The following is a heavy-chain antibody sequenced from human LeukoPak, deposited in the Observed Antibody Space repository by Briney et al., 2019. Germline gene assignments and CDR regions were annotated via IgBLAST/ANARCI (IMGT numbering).Heavy chain of an antibody. Sequence: SETLSLTCTVSGGSISSYYWSWIRQPPGKGLEWIGYIYYSGSTNYNPSLKSRVTISVDTSKNQFSLKLSSVTAADTAVYYCARDPAGGYGSGWGTPKRYYFDYWGQGTLVTVSS. CDR3: ARDPAGGYGSGWGTPKRYYFDY. CDR2: IYYSGST. CDR1: GGSISSYY. D-gene: IGHD3-10*01. V-gene: IGHV4-59*01. J-gene: IGHJ4*02.